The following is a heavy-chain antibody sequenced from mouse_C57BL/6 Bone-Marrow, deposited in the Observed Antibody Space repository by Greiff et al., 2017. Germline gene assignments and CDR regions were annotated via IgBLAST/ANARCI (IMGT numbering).Heavy chain of an antibody. CDR2: IYPGSGST. D-gene: IGHD2-4*01. CDR1: GYTFTSYW. V-gene: IGHV1-55*01. Sequence: QVQLQQPGAELVKPGASVKMSCKASGYTFTSYWLTWVKQRPGQGLEWIGDIYPGSGSTNYNEKFKSKATLTVDTSSSTAYMQLSSLTSEDSAVYYCARDDYDGGYFDYWGQGTTLTVSS. CDR3: ARDDYDGGYFDY. J-gene: IGHJ2*01.